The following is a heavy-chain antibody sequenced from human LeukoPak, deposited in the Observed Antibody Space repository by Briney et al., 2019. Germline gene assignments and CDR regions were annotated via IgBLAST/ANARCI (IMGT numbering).Heavy chain of an antibody. J-gene: IGHJ4*02. D-gene: IGHD5-12*01. Sequence: GGSLRLSCGASGFTFSSYWMSWVRQAPGKGLEWVANIKQDGSEEYYVDSMKGRFTISRDNAKNSLYLQMNSLRAEDTAVYYCARDRDSGYDRELDYWGQGTLVTVSS. CDR1: GFTFSSYW. CDR2: IKQDGSEE. V-gene: IGHV3-7*05. CDR3: ARDRDSGYDRELDY.